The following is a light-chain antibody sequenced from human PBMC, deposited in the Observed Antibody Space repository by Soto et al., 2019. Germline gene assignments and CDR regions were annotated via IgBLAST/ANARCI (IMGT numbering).Light chain of an antibody. V-gene: IGKV3-20*01. Sequence: EIVLTQSPGTLSLSPGERATLSCRASQSVSNNYLAWYQQKPGQAPRLLIYGASSRATGIPDRFTGSGSGTDFTLTISRLEPEDCAVFYCQQYGSSPTWTFGQGTKGEI. CDR1: QSVSNNY. J-gene: IGKJ1*01. CDR2: GAS. CDR3: QQYGSSPTWT.